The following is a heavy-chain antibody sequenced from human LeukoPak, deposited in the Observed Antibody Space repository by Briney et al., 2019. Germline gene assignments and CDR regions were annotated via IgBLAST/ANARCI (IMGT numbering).Heavy chain of an antibody. CDR2: LKEDVSAR. D-gene: IGHD3-3*01. V-gene: IGHV3-7*03. J-gene: IGHJ4*02. CDR1: GFSISSHW. Sequence: GGSLRLSCVASGFSISSHWMSWVRQAPGKGLEWVASLKEDVSARNLVDSVKGRFTISTDNAKNSLYLQMNSLRVEGTAVFYCAKFRSPQIRFLEWLFSDWGQGTLVTVSS. CDR3: AKFRSPQIRFLEWLFSD.